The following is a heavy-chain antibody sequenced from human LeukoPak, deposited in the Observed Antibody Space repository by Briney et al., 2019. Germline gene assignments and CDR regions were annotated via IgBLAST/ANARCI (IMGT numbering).Heavy chain of an antibody. D-gene: IGHD2-2*01. CDR1: GFTFSSYA. Sequence: GGPLRLSCAASGFTFSSYAMSWVRQAPGKGLEWVSAISGSGGSTYYADSVKGRFTISRDNSKNTLYLQMNSLRAEDTAVYYCAKDLRRDPLFSCFDYWGQGTLVTVSS. CDR2: ISGSGGST. J-gene: IGHJ4*02. CDR3: AKDLRRDPLFSCFDY. V-gene: IGHV3-23*01.